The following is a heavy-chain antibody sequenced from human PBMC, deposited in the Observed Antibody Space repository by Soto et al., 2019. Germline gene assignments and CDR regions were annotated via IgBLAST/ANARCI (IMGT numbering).Heavy chain of an antibody. CDR2: INPNSGGT. J-gene: IGHJ6*02. V-gene: IGHV1-2*04. CDR1: GYTFTGYY. D-gene: IGHD6-6*01. CDR3: ARERTPYSSSYYYYYYGMDV. Sequence: ASVKVSCKASGYTFTGYYMHWVRQAPGQGLEWMGWINPNSGGTNYAQKFQGWVTMTRDKSISTAYIELSRLRSDDTAVYYCARERTPYSSSYYYYYYGMDVWGQGTTVTVSS.